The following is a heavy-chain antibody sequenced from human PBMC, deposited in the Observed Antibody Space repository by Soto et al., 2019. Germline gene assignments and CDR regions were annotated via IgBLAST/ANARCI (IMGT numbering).Heavy chain of an antibody. Sequence: QVQLVESGGGVVQPGRSLRLSCAASGFTFSSYAMHWVRQAPGKGLEWVAVISYDGSNKYYADSVKGRFTISRDNSKNTLDLQMNSLRAEDTAVYYCARDSLTTVVTPSMGCDYWGQGTLVTVSS. D-gene: IGHD4-17*01. CDR1: GFTFSSYA. CDR2: ISYDGSNK. J-gene: IGHJ4*02. V-gene: IGHV3-30-3*01. CDR3: ARDSLTTVVTPSMGCDY.